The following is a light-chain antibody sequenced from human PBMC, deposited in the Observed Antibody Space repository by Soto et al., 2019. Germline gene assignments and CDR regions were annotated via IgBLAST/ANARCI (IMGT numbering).Light chain of an antibody. Sequence: QSALTQPASVSGSPGHSITISCTGTSSDVGAYNYVSWYQQHPGKAPKLMIYDVSNRPSGLSNRFSGSKSGSTASLTISGLQAEDEADYYCSSYTSSRIRVFGGGTKVTVL. CDR3: SSYTSSRIRV. CDR1: SSDVGAYNY. J-gene: IGLJ3*02. V-gene: IGLV2-14*01. CDR2: DVS.